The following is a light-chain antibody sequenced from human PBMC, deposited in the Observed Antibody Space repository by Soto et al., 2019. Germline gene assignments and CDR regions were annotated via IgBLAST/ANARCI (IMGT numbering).Light chain of an antibody. CDR2: EVS. Sequence: QSVLTQPASVSGSPELSITISCTGTSSDVGGYNYVSWYQQHPGKAPKLMIYEVSNRPAGVSNRFSGSKSGNTASLTISGLQAEDEADYYCSSYTSSSTYVFGTGTKVTVL. V-gene: IGLV2-14*03. CDR1: SSDVGGYNY. J-gene: IGLJ1*01. CDR3: SSYTSSSTYV.